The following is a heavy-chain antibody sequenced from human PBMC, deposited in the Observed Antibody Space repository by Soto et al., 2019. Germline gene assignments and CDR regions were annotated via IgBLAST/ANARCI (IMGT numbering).Heavy chain of an antibody. Sequence: QVQLVESGGGVVQPGRSLRLSCAASGFTFSSYGMHWVRQAPGKGLEWVAVISYDGSNKYYADSVKGRFTISRDNSKNTLYLQMNSLRAEDTAVYYCAKECGGAARVSLYYFDYWGQGPLVTVSS. CDR1: GFTFSSYG. CDR3: AKECGGAARVSLYYFDY. J-gene: IGHJ4*02. D-gene: IGHD6-6*01. V-gene: IGHV3-30*18. CDR2: ISYDGSNK.